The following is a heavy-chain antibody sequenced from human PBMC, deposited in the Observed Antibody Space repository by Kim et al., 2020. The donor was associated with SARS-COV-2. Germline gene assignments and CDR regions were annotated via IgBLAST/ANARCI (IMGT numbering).Heavy chain of an antibody. CDR2: INPSGGST. CDR1: GYTFTSYY. CDR3: ARVALGGIAAAHGEFDY. Sequence: ASVKVSCKASGYTFTSYYMHWVRQAPGQGLEWMGIINPSGGSTSYAQKFQGRVTMTRDTSTSTVYMELSSLRSEDTAVYYCARVALGGIAAAHGEFDYWGQGTLVTVSS. V-gene: IGHV1-46*01. J-gene: IGHJ4*02. D-gene: IGHD6-13*01.